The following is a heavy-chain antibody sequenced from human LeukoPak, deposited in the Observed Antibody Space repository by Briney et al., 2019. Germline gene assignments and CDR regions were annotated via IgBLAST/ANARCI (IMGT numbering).Heavy chain of an antibody. CDR2: IYYSGST. J-gene: IGHJ6*02. Sequence: PSETLSLTCTVSGGSISSCSYYWGWIRQPPGKGLEWIGSIYYSGSTYYNPSLKSRVTISVDTSKNQFSLKLSSVTAADTAVYYCASQTLDPWLVELIPHGMDVWGQGTTVTVSS. V-gene: IGHV4-39*01. D-gene: IGHD6-19*01. CDR3: ASQTLDPWLVELIPHGMDV. CDR1: GGSISSCSYY.